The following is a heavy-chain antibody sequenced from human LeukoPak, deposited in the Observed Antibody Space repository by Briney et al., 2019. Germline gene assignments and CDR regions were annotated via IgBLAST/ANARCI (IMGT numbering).Heavy chain of an antibody. CDR2: INPSGGST. D-gene: IGHD3-22*01. V-gene: IGHV1-46*01. CDR1: GYTFTSYY. J-gene: IGHJ4*02. Sequence: ASVKVSCKASGYTFTSYYMHWVRQAPGQGLEWMGMINPSGGSTSYPQKFQGRVTMTRDTSTSTVYMELSSLRSEDTAVYYCARDSAFNYYDSSGYYFSSGCDYWGQGTLVTVSS. CDR3: ARDSAFNYYDSSGYYFSSGCDY.